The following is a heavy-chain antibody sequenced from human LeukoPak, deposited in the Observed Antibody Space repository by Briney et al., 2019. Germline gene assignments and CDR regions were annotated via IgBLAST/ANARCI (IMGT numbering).Heavy chain of an antibody. Sequence: GGSLRLSCAASGFTFSSFWMSWVRPAPGQGLGWVANIKQDGREKYYVDSVKGRFTISRDNAKNSLYLQMNSLRAEDTAAYYCARDKIMGASLFDYWGQGSLVTVSS. J-gene: IGHJ4*02. CDR1: GFTFSSFW. V-gene: IGHV3-7*01. CDR3: ARDKIMGASLFDY. D-gene: IGHD3-16*01. CDR2: IKQDGREK.